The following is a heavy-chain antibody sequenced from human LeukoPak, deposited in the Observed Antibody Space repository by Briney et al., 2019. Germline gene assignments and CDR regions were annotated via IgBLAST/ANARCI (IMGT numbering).Heavy chain of an antibody. CDR3: SPLDCYSESDY. D-gene: IGHD2-15*01. Sequence: GASVKVSCKVSGYTLTEFSMHLVRQAPGKGLEWMAGFDPEDGETLYAQRFQGRVTMTEDTSTNTVYMELRSLRSEDTAVYYGSPLDCYSESDYWGQGTPVPVSP. CDR1: GYTLTEFS. J-gene: IGHJ4*02. V-gene: IGHV1-24*01. CDR2: FDPEDGET.